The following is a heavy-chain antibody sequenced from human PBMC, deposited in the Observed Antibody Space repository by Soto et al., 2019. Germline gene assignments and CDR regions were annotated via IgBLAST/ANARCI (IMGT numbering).Heavy chain of an antibody. J-gene: IGHJ4*02. V-gene: IGHV1-46*03. D-gene: IGHD3-10*01. CDR2: INPDDGTT. CDR1: GXXXXXYX. CDR3: ARLTGRTYASGTYSVDY. Sequence: KXSXXASGXXXXXYXXHWVRQXPGQGLEWLGLINPDDGTTRFAEKFQGRVTLTRDTSTSTVYMDLSSLRSDDTAVYFCARLTGRTYASGTYSVDYWGQGTPVTVSS.